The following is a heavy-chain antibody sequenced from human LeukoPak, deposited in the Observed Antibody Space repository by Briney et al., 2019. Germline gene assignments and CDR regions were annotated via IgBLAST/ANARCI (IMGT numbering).Heavy chain of an antibody. J-gene: IGHJ4*02. CDR3: ARGSSGSYGELYFDY. CDR1: GFTVSSNY. V-gene: IGHV3-66*01. D-gene: IGHD1-26*01. Sequence: GGSLRLSCAASGFTVSSNYMSWVRQAPGKGLEWVSVIYSGGSTYYADSVKGRFTISRDSSKNTLYLQMNSLRAEDTAVYYCARGSSGSYGELYFDYWGRGTLVTVSS. CDR2: IYSGGST.